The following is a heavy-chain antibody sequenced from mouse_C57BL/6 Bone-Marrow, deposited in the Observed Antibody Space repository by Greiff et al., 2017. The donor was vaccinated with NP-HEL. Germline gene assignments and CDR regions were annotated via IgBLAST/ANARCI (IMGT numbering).Heavy chain of an antibody. J-gene: IGHJ3*01. D-gene: IGHD1-1*01. CDR3: ARKGDYGVGGFAY. CDR2: IWSGGST. Sequence: QVQLKESGPGLVQPSQSLSITCTVSGFSLTSYGVHWVRQSPGKGLEWLGVIWSGGSTDYNAAFISRLSISKDNSKSQVFFKMNSLQADDTAIYYCARKGDYGVGGFAYWGQGTLVTVSA. V-gene: IGHV2-2*01. CDR1: GFSLTSYG.